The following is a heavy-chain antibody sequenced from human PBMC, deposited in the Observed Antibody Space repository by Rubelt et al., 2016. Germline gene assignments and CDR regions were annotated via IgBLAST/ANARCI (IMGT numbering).Heavy chain of an antibody. CDR2: IHYDGSNK. D-gene: IGHD6-19*01. CDR3: ARNGCDS. Sequence: QVQLVESGGGVVQPGRSLRLSCAASGFTFSIHGMHWVRQAPGKGLEWLALIHYDGSNKFYADSVKGRFTISRDNLRDRLHRQTNRLRGEDTAVYCCARNGCDSWCQGTLVTVSS. J-gene: IGHJ4*02. V-gene: IGHV3-33*01. CDR1: GFTFSIHG.